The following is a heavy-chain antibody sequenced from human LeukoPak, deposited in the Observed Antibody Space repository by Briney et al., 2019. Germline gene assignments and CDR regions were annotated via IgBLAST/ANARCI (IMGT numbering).Heavy chain of an antibody. CDR2: VFHSGTT. D-gene: IGHD5-24*01. J-gene: IGHJ3*02. CDR1: GDSLTSHF. CDR3: ARRMATVTDAFDI. Sequence: SETLSLTCNVSGDSLTSHFWSWIRQTPGKGLEWIGYVFHSGTTNYSPSLKSRGTISLDTSKKQFYLRLASVTAADTAVYYCARRMATVTDAFDIWGRGTMVSVSS. V-gene: IGHV4-59*08.